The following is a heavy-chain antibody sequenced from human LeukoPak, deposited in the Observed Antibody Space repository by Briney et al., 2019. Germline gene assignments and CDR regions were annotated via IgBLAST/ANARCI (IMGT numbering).Heavy chain of an antibody. Sequence: GGSLRLSCAASGFTFSSYWMSWVRQAPGKGLEWVANIKQDGSEKYYVDSVKGRFTISRDNSKNTLYLQMNSLRAEDTAVYYCARDGVGGRYYRTFDYWGQGTLVTVSS. J-gene: IGHJ4*02. CDR2: IKQDGSEK. D-gene: IGHD1-26*01. V-gene: IGHV3-7*01. CDR3: ARDGVGGRYYRTFDY. CDR1: GFTFSSYW.